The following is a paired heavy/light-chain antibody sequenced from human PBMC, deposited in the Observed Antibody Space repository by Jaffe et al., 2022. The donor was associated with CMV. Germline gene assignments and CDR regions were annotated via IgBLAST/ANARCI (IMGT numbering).Light chain of an antibody. V-gene: IGLV1-40*01. CDR2: GNS. CDR1: SSNIGAGYD. CDR3: QSYDSSLSGSRV. J-gene: IGLJ1*01. Sequence: QSVLTQPPSVSGAPGQRVTISCTGSSSNIGAGYDVHWYQQLPGTAPKLLIYGNSNRPSGVPDRFSGSKSGTSASLAITGLQAEDEADYYCQSYDSSLSGSRVFGTGTKVTVL.
Heavy chain of an antibody. V-gene: IGHV1-46*01. CDR1: GYTFTSYY. CDR2: INPSGGST. D-gene: IGHD3-10*01. CDR3: ARDPGTRWFGDEGLSYMDV. Sequence: QVQLVQSGAEVKKPGASVKVSCKASGYTFTSYYMHWVRQAPGQGLEWMGIINPSGGSTSYAQKFQGRVTMTRDTSTSTVYMELSSLRSEDTAVYYCARDPGTRWFGDEGLSYMDVWGKGTTVTVSS. J-gene: IGHJ6*03.